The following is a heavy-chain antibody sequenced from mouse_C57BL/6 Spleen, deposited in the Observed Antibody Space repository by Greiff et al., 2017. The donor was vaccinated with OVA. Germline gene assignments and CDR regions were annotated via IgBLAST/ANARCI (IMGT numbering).Heavy chain of an antibody. CDR3: ARRGSTMVTPWFAY. D-gene: IGHD2-1*01. Sequence: EVQLVESGGGLVQPGESLKLSCESNEYEFPSHDMSWVRQTPEKRLELVAAINSDGGSTYYPDTMERRFIISRDNTKKTLYLQMSSLRSKDTALYYCARRGSTMVTPWFAYWGQGTLVTVSA. CDR1: EYEFPSHD. V-gene: IGHV5-2*01. CDR2: INSDGGST. J-gene: IGHJ3*01.